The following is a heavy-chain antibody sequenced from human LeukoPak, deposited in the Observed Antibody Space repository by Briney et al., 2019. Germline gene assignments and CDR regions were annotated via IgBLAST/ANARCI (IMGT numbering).Heavy chain of an antibody. CDR1: GFTFSTYS. CDR3: ARDLRRATGYNDAFDI. V-gene: IGHV3-21*01. Sequence: GGSLRLSCTASGFTFSTYSMNWVRGAPGKGLQWVSSISSSNNVIYYADSVKGRFTISRDNTKNTVYLQMNSLRAENTAVYYCARDLRRATGYNDAFDIWGQGTMVTVSS. CDR2: ISSSNNVI. D-gene: IGHD5-18*01. J-gene: IGHJ3*02.